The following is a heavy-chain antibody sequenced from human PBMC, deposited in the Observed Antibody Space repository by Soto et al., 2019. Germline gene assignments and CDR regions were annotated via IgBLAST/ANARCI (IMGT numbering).Heavy chain of an antibody. D-gene: IGHD3-3*01. CDR1: GCSISSYY. CDR2: IYYSGST. J-gene: IGHJ6*02. Sequence: SETLSLTCTVSGCSISSYYWSWIRQPPGKGLEWIGYIYYSGSTNYNPSLKSRVTISVDTSKNQFSLKLSSVTAADTAVYYCARIPLNYDFWSGYFGFVAGSGMDVWGQGTTVTVSS. V-gene: IGHV4-59*01. CDR3: ARIPLNYDFWSGYFGFVAGSGMDV.